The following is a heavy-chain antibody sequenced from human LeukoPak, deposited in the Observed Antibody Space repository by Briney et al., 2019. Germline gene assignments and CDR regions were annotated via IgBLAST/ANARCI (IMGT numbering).Heavy chain of an antibody. CDR3: ARNCSRTTCSGTFDI. Sequence: PSETLSLTRTVSNGSISSSRYYWAWIRQPPGKGLEWIGSIYYSGSTHYNPSQKSRVTISVDTSKNQFFLRLSSGTAADTAVYYCARNCSRTTCSGTFDIWGRGTMVTVSS. CDR1: NGSISSSRYY. V-gene: IGHV4-39*01. J-gene: IGHJ3*02. CDR2: IYYSGST. D-gene: IGHD2-2*01.